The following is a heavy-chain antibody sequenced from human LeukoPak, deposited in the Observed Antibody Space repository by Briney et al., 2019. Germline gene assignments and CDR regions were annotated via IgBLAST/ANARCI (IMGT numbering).Heavy chain of an antibody. CDR2: ISSSSSYI. Sequence: PGGSLRLSCAASGFTFSSYSMNWVHQAPGKGLEWVSSISSSSSYIYYADSVKGRFTISRDNAKNSLYLQMNSLRAEDTAVYYCASFSSGWYYHTDDYWGQGTLVTVSS. CDR3: ASFSSGWYYHTDDY. V-gene: IGHV3-21*01. J-gene: IGHJ4*02. CDR1: GFTFSSYS. D-gene: IGHD6-19*01.